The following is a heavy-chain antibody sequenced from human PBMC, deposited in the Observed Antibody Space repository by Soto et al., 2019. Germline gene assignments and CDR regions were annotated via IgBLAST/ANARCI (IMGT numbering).Heavy chain of an antibody. J-gene: IGHJ1*01. D-gene: IGHD6-19*01. Sequence: EVQLLESGGGLVQPGGSLRLSCGASGFTFSSYAMSWVRQAPGKGLEWVSTISGSGGSTYYADSVKGRFTISRDNSKNTLYLQMNSVRAEDTAVYYCAKPDSRGLTTSNFQHWGQGTLVTVSS. CDR1: GFTFSSYA. V-gene: IGHV3-23*01. CDR3: AKPDSRGLTTSNFQH. CDR2: ISGSGGST.